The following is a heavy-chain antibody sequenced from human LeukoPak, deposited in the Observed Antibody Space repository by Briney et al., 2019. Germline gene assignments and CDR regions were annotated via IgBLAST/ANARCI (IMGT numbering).Heavy chain of an antibody. CDR1: GGSISSGSYY. D-gene: IGHD3-22*01. Sequence: SETLSLTCTVSGGSISSGSYYWSWIRQPPGKGLEWIGYIYYSGSTNYNPSLKSRVTISVDTSKNQFSLKLSSVTAADTAVYYCARDGRRYYDSSGKRSDYFDYWGQGTLVTVSS. CDR2: IYYSGST. CDR3: ARDGRRYYDSSGKRSDYFDY. V-gene: IGHV4-61*01. J-gene: IGHJ4*02.